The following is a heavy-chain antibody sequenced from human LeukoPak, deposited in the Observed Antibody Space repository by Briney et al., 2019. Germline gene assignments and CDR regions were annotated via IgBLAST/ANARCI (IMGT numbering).Heavy chain of an antibody. Sequence: TLSLTCTVSGGSVSSSAYFWAWIRQPPGKALEWLARIDWDDDKYYSTSLKTRLTISKDTSKNQVVLTMTNMDPVDTATYYCARVSSDSGSYPPPFDYWGQGTLVTVSS. CDR1: GGSVSSSAYF. V-gene: IGHV2-70*11. D-gene: IGHD1-26*01. CDR3: ARVSSDSGSYPPPFDY. CDR2: IDWDDDK. J-gene: IGHJ4*02.